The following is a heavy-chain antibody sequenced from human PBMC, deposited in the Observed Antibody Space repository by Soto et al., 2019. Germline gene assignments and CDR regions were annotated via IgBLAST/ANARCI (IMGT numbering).Heavy chain of an antibody. V-gene: IGHV3-73*01. D-gene: IGHD3-10*01. CDR2: IRSKANSYAT. CDR1: GFTFSGSA. Sequence: PGGSLRLSCAASGFTFSGSAMHWVRQASGKGLEWVGRIRSKANSYATAYAASVKGRFTISRDDSKNTAYLQMNSLKTEDTAVYYCTSSFVGPVSYYGSGSYYSGVQGYYGMDVWGQGTTVTVSS. CDR3: TSSFVGPVSYYGSGSYYSGVQGYYGMDV. J-gene: IGHJ6*02.